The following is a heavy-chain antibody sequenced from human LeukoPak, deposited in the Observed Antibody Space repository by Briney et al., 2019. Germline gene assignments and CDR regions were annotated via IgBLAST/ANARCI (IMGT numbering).Heavy chain of an antibody. CDR2: IYHSGST. CDR3: ARHRGLGGSSSHFDY. V-gene: IGHV4-38-2*01. D-gene: IGHD6-6*01. Sequence: SETLSLTCAVSGYSISSGYYWGWIRQPPGKGLEWIGSIYHSGSTYYNPSLKSRVTKSVDTSKNQFSLKLSSVTAADTAVYYFARHRGLGGSSSHFDYWGQGTLVTVSS. J-gene: IGHJ4*02. CDR1: GYSISSGYY.